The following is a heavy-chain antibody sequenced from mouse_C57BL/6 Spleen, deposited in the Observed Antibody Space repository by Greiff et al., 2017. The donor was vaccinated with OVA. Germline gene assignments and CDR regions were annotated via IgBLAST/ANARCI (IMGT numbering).Heavy chain of an antibody. CDR3: ARSDGGRGAMDY. CDR1: GYAFSSYW. V-gene: IGHV1-80*01. Sequence: QVQLKQSGAELVKPGASVKISCKASGYAFSSYWMNWVKQRPGKGLEWIGQIYPGDGDPNYNGKFKCKATLTADKSSSTAYMQLSSLTSEDSAVYFCARSDGGRGAMDYWGQGTSVTVSS. CDR2: IYPGDGDP. D-gene: IGHD2-3*01. J-gene: IGHJ4*01.